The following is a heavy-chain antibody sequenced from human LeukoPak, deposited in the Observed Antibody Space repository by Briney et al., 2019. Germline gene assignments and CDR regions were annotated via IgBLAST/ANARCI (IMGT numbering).Heavy chain of an antibody. CDR1: GFTFSSYA. CDR3: ARDRLGEPREYYFDY. Sequence: PGGSLRLSCAASGFTFSSYALHWVRQAPGKGLEWVAVISCDGSNKYYADSVKGRFTISRDNSKNSLYLQMNSLRAEDTAVYYCARDRLGEPREYYFDYWGQGTLVTVSS. CDR2: ISCDGSNK. J-gene: IGHJ4*02. D-gene: IGHD2-21*01. V-gene: IGHV3-30*04.